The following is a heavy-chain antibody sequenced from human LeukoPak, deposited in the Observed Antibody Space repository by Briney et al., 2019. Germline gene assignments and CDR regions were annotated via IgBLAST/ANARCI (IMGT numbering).Heavy chain of an antibody. CDR1: GYTVTELS. V-gene: IGHV1-24*01. J-gene: IGHJ4*02. D-gene: IGHD3-3*01. Sequence: ASVKVSCKVSGYTVTELSMHWVRQAPGKGLEWMGGFDPEDGETIYAQKFQGRVTMTEDTSTDTAYMELSSLRSEDTAVYYCATSPILEWFLFDYWGQGTLVTVSS. CDR2: FDPEDGET. CDR3: ATSPILEWFLFDY.